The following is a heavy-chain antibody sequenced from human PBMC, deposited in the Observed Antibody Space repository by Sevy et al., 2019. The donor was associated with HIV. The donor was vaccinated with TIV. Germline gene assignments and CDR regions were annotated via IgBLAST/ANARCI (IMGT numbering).Heavy chain of an antibody. Sequence: GGSLRLSCAAPGFSFNNYAMHWVRQAPGKGLEWVAVISYDGTNKYFADSVTGRFTISRDNSKNTLYLQMNSLRSEDSAIYYCAREQQFVVVIPSSLAYWGRGTLVTVSS. J-gene: IGHJ4*02. CDR1: GFSFNNYA. CDR2: ISYDGTNK. D-gene: IGHD2-2*01. CDR3: AREQQFVVVIPSSLAY. V-gene: IGHV3-30-3*01.